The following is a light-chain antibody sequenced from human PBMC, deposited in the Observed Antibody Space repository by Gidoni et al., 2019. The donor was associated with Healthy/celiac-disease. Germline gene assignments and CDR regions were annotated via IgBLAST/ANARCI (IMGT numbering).Light chain of an antibody. CDR2: GNS. Sequence: QSVLTQPPSVSGAPGQRVTISCTGSSSNIGAGYDVHWYQQLPGTAPKLLIYGNSNRPSGVPDRFSGSKSGTSASLAITGLQAEGEADYYCQSYDSSGVFGGGTKLTVL. J-gene: IGLJ2*01. CDR3: QSYDSSGV. CDR1: SSNIGAGYD. V-gene: IGLV1-40*01.